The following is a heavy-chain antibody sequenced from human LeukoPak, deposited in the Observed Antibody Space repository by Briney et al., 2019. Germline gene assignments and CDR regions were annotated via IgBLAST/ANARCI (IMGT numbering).Heavy chain of an antibody. Sequence: GGSLRLSCAASGFTFSSYWMSWVRQAPGKGLEWVANIKQDGSEKYYVDSVKGRFTISRDNAKNSLYLQMNSLRAEDTAVYYCARAPPYYDFLTVFCYFDSGGQGPLVPVSS. CDR1: GFTFSSYW. D-gene: IGHD3-9*01. J-gene: IGHJ4*02. CDR2: IKQDGSEK. CDR3: ARAPPYYDFLTVFCYFDS. V-gene: IGHV3-7*01.